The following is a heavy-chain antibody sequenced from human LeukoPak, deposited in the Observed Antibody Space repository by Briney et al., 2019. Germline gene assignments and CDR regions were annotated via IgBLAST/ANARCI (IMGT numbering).Heavy chain of an antibody. V-gene: IGHV3-64*01. D-gene: IGHD3-10*01. J-gene: IGHJ4*02. CDR2: ISSNGGST. Sequence: GGSLRLSCAASGFTFSSYAMHWVRQAPGKGLEYVSAISSNGGSTYYANSVKGRFTISRDNSKNTLYLQMGSLRAEDMAVYYCARVRVRGEALYYFDYWGQGTLVTVSS. CDR1: GFTFSSYA. CDR3: ARVRVRGEALYYFDY.